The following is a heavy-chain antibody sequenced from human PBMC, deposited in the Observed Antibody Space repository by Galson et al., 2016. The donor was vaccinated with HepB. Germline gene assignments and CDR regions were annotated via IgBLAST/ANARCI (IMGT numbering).Heavy chain of an antibody. J-gene: IGHJ6*02. CDR2: IYPGDSDT. CDR3: ARLGHGIAV. D-gene: IGHD3-16*01. CDR1: GYSFTSYW. V-gene: IGHV5-51*01. Sequence: QSGAEVKKPGESLTISCKGSGYSFTSYWIGWVRQMPGKGLAWMGIIYPGDSDTKYNPSFQGRVTISADKSITTAYLQWSSLKASNTAFYYCARLGHGIAVWGQGTTVTVSS.